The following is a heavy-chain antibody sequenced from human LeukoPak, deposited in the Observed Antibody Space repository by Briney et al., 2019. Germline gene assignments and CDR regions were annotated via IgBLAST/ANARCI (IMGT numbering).Heavy chain of an antibody. CDR1: GYTFTSYG. V-gene: IGHV1-18*01. D-gene: IGHD6-19*01. J-gene: IGHJ4*02. Sequence: ASVKVSCKASGYTFTSYGISWVRQAPGQGLEWMGWISAYNGNTNYAQKLQGRVTMTTDTSTSTAYMELRSLRSDDTAVYYCARASISAAGPALIDYWGQGTLVTVSS. CDR3: ARASISAAGPALIDY. CDR2: ISAYNGNT.